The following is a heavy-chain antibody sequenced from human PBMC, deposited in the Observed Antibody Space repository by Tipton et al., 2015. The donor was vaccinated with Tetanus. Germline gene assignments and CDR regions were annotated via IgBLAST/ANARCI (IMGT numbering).Heavy chain of an antibody. V-gene: IGHV5-51*01. CDR1: GYSFTSYW. D-gene: IGHD3-3*01. Sequence: QLVQSGAEVKKSGESLKISCKASGYSFTSYWIGWVRQMPGKGLEWMGIIYPGDFEIRYSPSFQGQVTISADKSINTAYLQWSSLKASDTAMYYCARRRSASWSGSYHWYFDIWGRGTLVIVTS. CDR2: IYPGDFEI. J-gene: IGHJ2*01. CDR3: ARRRSASWSGSYHWYFDI.